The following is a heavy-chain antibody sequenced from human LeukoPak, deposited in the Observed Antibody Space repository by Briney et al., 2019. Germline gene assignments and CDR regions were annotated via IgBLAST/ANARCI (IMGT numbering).Heavy chain of an antibody. Sequence: GGSLRFSSAAAGFTFSSYGMQRVRQAPGKGLEWVAVISYDGSNKYYADSVKGRFTISRANSKNTLYLQMNSLRAEDTAVYYCAKDSSSRSAFDIWGQGTMVTVSS. D-gene: IGHD6-13*01. CDR2: ISYDGSNK. V-gene: IGHV3-30*18. CDR1: GFTFSSYG. J-gene: IGHJ3*02. CDR3: AKDSSSRSAFDI.